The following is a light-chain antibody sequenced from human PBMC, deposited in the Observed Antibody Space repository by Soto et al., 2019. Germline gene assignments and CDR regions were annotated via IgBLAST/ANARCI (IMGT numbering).Light chain of an antibody. CDR2: EVS. Sequence: QSALTQPASVSGSPGQSITISCVGTNSDIGSYTSVSWFQHHPGTAPKLMISEVSNRPSGVSSRCSGSKSGHTASLTISGLQAEDEATDYCSSFTSSSTVVFGGGTQRTVL. CDR3: SSFTSSSTVV. J-gene: IGLJ2*01. V-gene: IGLV2-14*01. CDR1: NSDIGSYTS.